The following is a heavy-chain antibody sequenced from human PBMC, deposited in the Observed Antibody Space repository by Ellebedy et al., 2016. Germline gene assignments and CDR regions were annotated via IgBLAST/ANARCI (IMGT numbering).Heavy chain of an antibody. J-gene: IGHJ5*02. D-gene: IGHD6-13*01. CDR1: GFTFGIYA. V-gene: IGHV3-23*01. CDR2: ISGAGVGT. Sequence: GGSLRLSCAASGFTFGIYAMTWVRQAPGKGLEWVSTISGAGVGTYYADSVKGRFTISRDDANNSLYLQMNSLRAEDTAVYYCARDIAGAASAWGQGTLVTVSS. CDR3: ARDIAGAASA.